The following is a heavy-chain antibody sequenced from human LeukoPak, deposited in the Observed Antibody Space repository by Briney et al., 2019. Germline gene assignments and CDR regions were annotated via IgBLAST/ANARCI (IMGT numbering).Heavy chain of an antibody. CDR1: GGSISSYY. V-gene: IGHV4-59*01. Sequence: SETLSLTCTVSGGSISSYYWSWIRQPAGKGLEWIGYIYYSGSTNYNPSLKSRVTISVDTSKNQFSLKLSSVTAADTAVYYCARALVSSGSGSYYTAFDIWGQGTMVTVSS. D-gene: IGHD3-10*01. CDR2: IYYSGST. J-gene: IGHJ3*02. CDR3: ARALVSSGSGSYYTAFDI.